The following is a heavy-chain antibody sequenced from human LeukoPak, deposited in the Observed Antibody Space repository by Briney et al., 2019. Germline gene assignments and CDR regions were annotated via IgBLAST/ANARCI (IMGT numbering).Heavy chain of an antibody. CDR1: GYTFTGYY. Sequence: ASVKVSCKASGYTFTGYYIHWVRQAPGQGLEWMGRINPNSGATRYANNFQDRVTLTRDTSINTAYMEMSGLKYDDTALYYCARDRGGNSYNYDMDVWGQGTTVIVSS. CDR2: INPNSGAT. D-gene: IGHD3-16*01. J-gene: IGHJ6*02. V-gene: IGHV1-2*02. CDR3: ARDRGGNSYNYDMDV.